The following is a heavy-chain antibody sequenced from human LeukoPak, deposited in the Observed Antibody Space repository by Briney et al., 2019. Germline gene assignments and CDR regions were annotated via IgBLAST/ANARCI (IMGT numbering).Heavy chain of an antibody. J-gene: IGHJ4*02. CDR2: INHSGST. CDR3: ARGGYGGNSVDY. CDR1: GGSFSGYY. V-gene: IGHV4-34*01. D-gene: IGHD4-23*01. Sequence: SETLSLTCAVYGGSFSGYYWSWIRQPPGKGLEWIGEINHSGSTNYNPSLKSRVTISVDTSKSQFSLKLSSVTTADTAVYYCARGGYGGNSVDYWGQGTLVTVSS.